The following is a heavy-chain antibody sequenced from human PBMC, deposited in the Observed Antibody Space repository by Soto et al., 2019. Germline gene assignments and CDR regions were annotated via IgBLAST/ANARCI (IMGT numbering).Heavy chain of an antibody. Sequence: QLQLQESGPGLVKPSDTLSLTCTVSGGSISSSSYYWGWIRQPPGKGLEWIGSIYYSGSTYYNPSLKSRVTISVDTSKNQCSLKLSSVTAADTAVYYCARQLLVVVTAGGAFDIWGQGTMVTVSS. J-gene: IGHJ3*02. D-gene: IGHD2-21*02. CDR1: GGSISSSSYY. V-gene: IGHV4-39*01. CDR2: IYYSGST. CDR3: ARQLLVVVTAGGAFDI.